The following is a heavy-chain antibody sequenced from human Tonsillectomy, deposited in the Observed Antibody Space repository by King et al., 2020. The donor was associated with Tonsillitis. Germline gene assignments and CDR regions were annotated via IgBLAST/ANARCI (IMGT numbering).Heavy chain of an antibody. J-gene: IGHJ3*01. CDR2: IGPSDSYT. D-gene: IGHD3-3*01. CDR3: ARHGPDHNVLADGFDL. CDR1: GYSFTTYW. Sequence: QLVQSGAEVKKPGEALRISCKGFGYSFTTYWISWVRQMPGKGLEWMGRIGPSDSYTNYSPSFQGHVTISVDKSISAAHLQWSSLTASDTAIYYYARHGPDHNVLADGFDLWGQGTMVTVSS. V-gene: IGHV5-10-1*01.